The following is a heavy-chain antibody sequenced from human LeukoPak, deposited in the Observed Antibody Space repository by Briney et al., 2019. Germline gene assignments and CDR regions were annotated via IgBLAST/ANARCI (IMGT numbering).Heavy chain of an antibody. CDR3: VSPRGFSYGYFDY. Sequence: SDTLSLTCTVSGGSISSSSAYWGWIRQPPGKGLEWIVSIYYSKNRYYNPSLKSRVTISADTSKNLFSLTLGSVSATDTAVYYCVSPRGFSYGYFDYWGRGTLVT. J-gene: IGHJ4*02. CDR2: IYYSKNR. D-gene: IGHD5-18*01. V-gene: IGHV4-39*01. CDR1: GGSISSSSAY.